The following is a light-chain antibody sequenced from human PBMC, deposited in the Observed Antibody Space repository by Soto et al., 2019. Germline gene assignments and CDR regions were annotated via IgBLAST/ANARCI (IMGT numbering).Light chain of an antibody. V-gene: IGLV2-14*01. Sequence: QSALTQPASVSGSPGQSITISCTGSTNDAGGHTLVSWYQHHPGKAPQLVIFDVSSRPPGVSHRFSGSKSGNTASLTISGLQAEDEANYYCASYTMSATMVFGGGTKVTVL. CDR2: DVS. CDR1: TNDAGGHTL. J-gene: IGLJ3*02. CDR3: ASYTMSATMV.